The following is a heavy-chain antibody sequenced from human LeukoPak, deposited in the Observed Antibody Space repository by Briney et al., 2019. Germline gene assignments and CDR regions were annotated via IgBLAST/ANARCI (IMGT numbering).Heavy chain of an antibody. D-gene: IGHD3-22*01. CDR2: IKSKTDGGTT. V-gene: IGHV3-15*01. CDR1: GFTFSNAW. J-gene: IGHJ1*01. Sequence: GGSLRLSCAASGFTFSNAWMSWVRQAPGKGLEWVGRIKSKTDGGTTDYAAPVKGRFTISRDDSKNTLYLQMNSLKTEDTAVYYCTTAPPDYYDSSGYYALSEYFQHWGQGTLVTVSS. CDR3: TTAPPDYYDSSGYYALSEYFQH.